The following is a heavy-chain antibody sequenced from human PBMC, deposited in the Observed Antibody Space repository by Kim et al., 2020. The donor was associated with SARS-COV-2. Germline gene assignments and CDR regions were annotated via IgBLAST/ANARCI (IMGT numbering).Heavy chain of an antibody. Sequence: GGSLRLSCAVSGFTFSSYAMSWVRQAPGKGLEWVSAISGSGGSTYYADSVKGRFTISRDNSKNTLYLQMNSLRAEDTAVYYCAKDILGYCSGGSCYSFDYWGQGTLVTVSS. D-gene: IGHD2-15*01. CDR3: AKDILGYCSGGSCYSFDY. CDR2: ISGSGGST. V-gene: IGHV3-23*01. J-gene: IGHJ4*02. CDR1: GFTFSSYA.